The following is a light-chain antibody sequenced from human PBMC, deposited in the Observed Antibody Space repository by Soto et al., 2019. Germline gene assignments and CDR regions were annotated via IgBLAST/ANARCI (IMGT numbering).Light chain of an antibody. Sequence: DLVMTQSPLSLPVTPGEPASISCRSSQSLLHSNGYNYLDWYLQKPGQSPQLLIYLGSNRASGVPDRFSGSGSGTDFTLKISRVGAEDVGVYYCMQALQTPCTFGPGTKVDIK. J-gene: IGKJ3*01. CDR2: LGS. V-gene: IGKV2-28*01. CDR3: MQALQTPCT. CDR1: QSLLHSNGYNY.